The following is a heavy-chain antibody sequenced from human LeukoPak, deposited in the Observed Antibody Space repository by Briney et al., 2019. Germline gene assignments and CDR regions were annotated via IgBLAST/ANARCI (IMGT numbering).Heavy chain of an antibody. V-gene: IGHV3-13*01. J-gene: IGHJ4*02. CDR2: IGTAGDT. Sequence: QTGGSLRLSCAASGFTFSNYDMHWVRQAAGKGLEWVSAIGTAGDTYYPGSVKGRFTISRENAKNSLYLQMNSLSAGDTAVYYCASSPAYSSSWYAIDNWGQGTLVTVSS. CDR1: GFTFSNYD. D-gene: IGHD6-13*01. CDR3: ASSPAYSSSWYAIDN.